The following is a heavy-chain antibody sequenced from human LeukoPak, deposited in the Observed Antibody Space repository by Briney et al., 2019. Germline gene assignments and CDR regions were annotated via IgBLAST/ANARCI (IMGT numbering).Heavy chain of an antibody. CDR2: IYTSGST. CDR3: ASYYVSSWYEGFDY. D-gene: IGHD6-13*01. Sequence: PSETLSLTCAVYGGSFSGYYWSWIRQPAGKGLEWIGRIYTSGSTNYNPSLKSRVTISVDTSKNQFSLKLSSVTAADTAVYYCASYYVSSWYEGFDYWGQGTLVTVSS. V-gene: IGHV4-59*10. J-gene: IGHJ4*02. CDR1: GGSFSGYY.